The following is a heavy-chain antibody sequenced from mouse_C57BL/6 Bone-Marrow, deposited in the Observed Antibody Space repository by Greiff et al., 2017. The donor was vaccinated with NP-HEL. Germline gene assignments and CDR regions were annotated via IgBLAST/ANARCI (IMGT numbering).Heavy chain of an antibody. Sequence: EVMLVESGEGLVKPGGSLKLSCAASGFTFSSYAMSWVRQTPEKRLEWVAYISSGGDYIYYADTVKGRFTISRDNARNTLYLQMSSLKSEDTAMYYCTREGANWDLYWYFDVWGTGTTVTVSS. CDR1: GFTFSSYA. J-gene: IGHJ1*03. CDR2: ISSGGDYI. D-gene: IGHD4-1*01. V-gene: IGHV5-9-1*02. CDR3: TREGANWDLYWYFDV.